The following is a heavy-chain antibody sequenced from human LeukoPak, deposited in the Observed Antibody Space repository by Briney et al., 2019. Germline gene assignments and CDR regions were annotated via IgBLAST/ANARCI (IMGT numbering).Heavy chain of an antibody. V-gene: IGHV1-69*13. J-gene: IGHJ6*03. CDR2: IIPIFGPA. Sequence: SVKVSCKASGGTFSSYAISWVRQAPGQGLEWMGGIIPIFGPANYAQKFQGRVTITADESTSTAYMELSSLRSEDTAVYYCAGVVPAAISYYMDVWGKGTTVTVSS. CDR3: AGVVPAAISYYMDV. CDR1: GGTFSSYA. D-gene: IGHD2-2*01.